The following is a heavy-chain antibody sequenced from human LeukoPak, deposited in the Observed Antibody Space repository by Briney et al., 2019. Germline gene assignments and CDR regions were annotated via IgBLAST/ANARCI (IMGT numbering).Heavy chain of an antibody. V-gene: IGHV4-61*02. CDR2: IYTSGST. D-gene: IGHD3-9*01. Sequence: SETLSLTCTVSGGSISSGSYYWSWIRQPAGKGLEWIGRIYTSGSTNYNPSLKSRVTISVDTSKNQFSLKLSSVTAADTAVYYCARGEDFERYYLAYWGQGTLVTVSS. CDR1: GGSISSGSYY. CDR3: ARGEDFERYYLAY. J-gene: IGHJ4*02.